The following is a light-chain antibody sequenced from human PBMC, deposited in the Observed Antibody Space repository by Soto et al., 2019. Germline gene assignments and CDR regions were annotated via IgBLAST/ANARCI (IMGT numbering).Light chain of an antibody. Sequence: IVLTQSPVTLSLSPSERATLSCSASQSVSSSYLAWYQQKPGQAPRLLIYGASSRATGIPDRFSGSGSGTDFTLTISRLEPEDFAVYYCQQYGSSPWTFGQGSKVDIK. CDR1: QSVSSSY. CDR2: GAS. CDR3: QQYGSSPWT. J-gene: IGKJ1*01. V-gene: IGKV3-20*01.